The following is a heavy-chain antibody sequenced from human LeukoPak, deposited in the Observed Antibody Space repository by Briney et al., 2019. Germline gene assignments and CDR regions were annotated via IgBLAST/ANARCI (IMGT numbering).Heavy chain of an antibody. CDR3: ARESLGLTLDY. Sequence: SETLSLTCTVSGGSISSGGYYWSWIRQHPGKGLEWIGYIYYSGSTYYNPSLRSRVTISVDTSKNQFSLKLSSVTAADTAVYYCARESLGLTLDYWGQGTLVTVSS. CDR1: GGSISSGGYY. CDR2: IYYSGST. J-gene: IGHJ4*02. V-gene: IGHV4-31*03.